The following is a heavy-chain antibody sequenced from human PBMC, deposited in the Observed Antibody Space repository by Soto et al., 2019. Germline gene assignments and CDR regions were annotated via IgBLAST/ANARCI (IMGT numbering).Heavy chain of an antibody. V-gene: IGHV1-69*01. J-gene: IGHJ6*02. CDR1: GGIFTNNA. D-gene: IGHD5-18*01. Sequence: QVQVVQSGAEVKKPGSSVKVSCKVSGGIFTNNAISWVRQAPGQGLEWVGGVIHLFDTADYAQIFRGRLRISADGATTTAYMDLSGLTSADTAVYFCATGGHNDGYNFYHGMDGWGQGTTVTVS. CDR3: ATGGHNDGYNFYHGMDG. CDR2: VIHLFDTA.